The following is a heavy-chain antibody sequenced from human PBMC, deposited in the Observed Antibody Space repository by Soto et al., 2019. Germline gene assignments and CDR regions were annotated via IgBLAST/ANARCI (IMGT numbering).Heavy chain of an antibody. V-gene: IGHV4-59*08. CDR2: IYYSGST. D-gene: IGHD3-9*01. CDR3: ARHPILYYDILTGSPFDI. J-gene: IGHJ3*02. CDR1: GGSISSYY. Sequence: SETLSLTCTVSGGSISSYYWSWIRQPPGKGLEWIGYIYYSGSTNYNPSLKSRVTISVDTSKNQFSLKLSSVTAADTAVYYCARHPILYYDILTGSPFDIWGQGTMVTVSS.